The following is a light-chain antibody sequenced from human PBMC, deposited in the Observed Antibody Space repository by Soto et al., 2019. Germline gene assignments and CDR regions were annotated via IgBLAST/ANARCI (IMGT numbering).Light chain of an antibody. Sequence: DIVMTQSPDSLAVSLGERATINCKSSQSLLSSSNNLNYLSWYQQKPGQAPKALIYWASTRESGVPDRFSGSGSGTEFTLTISRLQAEDGASYYCHQYHSSPLTFGGGTKVEIK. CDR2: WAS. CDR3: HQYHSSPLT. V-gene: IGKV4-1*01. CDR1: QSLLSSSNNLNY. J-gene: IGKJ4*01.